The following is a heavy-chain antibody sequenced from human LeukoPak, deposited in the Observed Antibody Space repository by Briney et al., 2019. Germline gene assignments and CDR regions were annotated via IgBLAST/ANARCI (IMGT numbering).Heavy chain of an antibody. V-gene: IGHV3-74*01. CDR2: IDNDGSSA. CDR3: VRDISSWYYFDY. Sequence: PGGSLRLSCAASGFTFTSHWMHWVRQGPGKGLVWASRIDNDGSSATYADSVKGRFTISRDNAKNTLYLQMNSLRAEDTAVYYCVRDISSWYYFDYWGQGTLVTVSS. CDR1: GFTFTSHW. J-gene: IGHJ4*02. D-gene: IGHD6-13*01.